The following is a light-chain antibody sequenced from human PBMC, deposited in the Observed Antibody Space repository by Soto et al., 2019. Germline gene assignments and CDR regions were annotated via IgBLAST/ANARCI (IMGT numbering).Light chain of an antibody. J-gene: IGKJ5*01. CDR1: QSVNNN. CDR2: DAS. Sequence: EIVVTQSPVTLSVSPVERATLSCTASQSVNNNVAWYQQKPGQAPRLLIYDASTRATGIPARFSGSGSGTEFTLTISSLLSEDFAVYYCQQYNKWPPVTFGQGTRLEIK. CDR3: QQYNKWPPVT. V-gene: IGKV3-15*01.